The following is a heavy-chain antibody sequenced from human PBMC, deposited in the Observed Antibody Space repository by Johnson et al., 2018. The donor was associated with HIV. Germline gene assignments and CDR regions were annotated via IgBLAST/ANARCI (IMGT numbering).Heavy chain of an antibody. CDR3: ARERSRGGYSGYDYGAFDI. V-gene: IGHV3-30*04. D-gene: IGHD5-12*01. J-gene: IGHJ3*02. CDR1: GFTFSSYA. CDR2: ISYDGSNK. Sequence: QVQLVESGGGVVQPGRSLRLSCAASGFTFSSYAMHWVRQAPGKGLEWVAVISYDGSNKHYMDSVKGRFTISRDNADNSLYLQMTSLRGEDTAVYYCARERSRGGYSGYDYGAFDIWGQGTMVTVSS.